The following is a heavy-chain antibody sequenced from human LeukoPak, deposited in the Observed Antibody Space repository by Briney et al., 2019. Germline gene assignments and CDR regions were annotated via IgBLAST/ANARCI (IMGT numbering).Heavy chain of an antibody. J-gene: IGHJ4*02. V-gene: IGHV5-51*01. CDR1: GYSFTSYW. CDR3: ARPYDSSGYYASGIGY. CDR2: IYPGDSDT. Sequence: GESLKISCKGSGYSFTSYWIGWVRQMPGKGLEWMGIIYPGDSDTRYSPSFQGQVTISADKSISTAYLQWSSLKASDTAMYYCARPYDSSGYYASGIGYWGQGTLVTVSS. D-gene: IGHD3-22*01.